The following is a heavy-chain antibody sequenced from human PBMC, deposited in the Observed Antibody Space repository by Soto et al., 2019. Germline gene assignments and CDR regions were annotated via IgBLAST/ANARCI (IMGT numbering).Heavy chain of an antibody. CDR1: GGSFSGYY. V-gene: IGHV4-34*01. Sequence: QVQLQQWGAGLLKPSETLSLTCAVYGGSFSGYYWSWIRQPPGKGLEWIGEINHTGSTNYNPDLTTRDSMVVETSKNKFSVKQSSVTAADTAVDYCAREKRVQKDMDVWGQGTTVTVSS. CDR3: AREKRVQKDMDV. CDR2: INHTGST. J-gene: IGHJ6*02.